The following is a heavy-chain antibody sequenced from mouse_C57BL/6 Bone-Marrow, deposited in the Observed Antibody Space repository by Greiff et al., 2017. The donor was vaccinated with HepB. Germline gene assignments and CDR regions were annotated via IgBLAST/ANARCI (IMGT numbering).Heavy chain of an antibody. Sequence: VKLMEPGAELVKPGASVKISCKASGYAFSSYWMHWVKQRPGTGLEWIGQIYPGDGDTNYNGKFKGKATLTADKSSSTAYIQLSSLTSEDSAVYCCAGSLRLYYFGYWGQGTTLTVSS. V-gene: IGHV1-80*01. J-gene: IGHJ2*01. CDR2: IYPGDGDT. CDR1: GYAFSSYW. CDR3: AGSLRLYYFGY.